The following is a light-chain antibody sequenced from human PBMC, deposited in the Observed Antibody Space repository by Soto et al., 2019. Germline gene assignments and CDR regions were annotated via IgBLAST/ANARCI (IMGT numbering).Light chain of an antibody. CDR3: AQGLVTPFN. J-gene: IGKJ4*01. Sequence: EIVLTQSRLSLPVTPGEPACISCMSSQNLLHSNGYNYLNCYLQKPGQSPQLLIYLGSNRASGVPDRFSGSGSVTDFTLTINRVEAEDVGLYFCAQGLVTPFNFGAGTKVDI. CDR2: LGS. CDR1: QNLLHSNGYNY. V-gene: IGKV2-28*01.